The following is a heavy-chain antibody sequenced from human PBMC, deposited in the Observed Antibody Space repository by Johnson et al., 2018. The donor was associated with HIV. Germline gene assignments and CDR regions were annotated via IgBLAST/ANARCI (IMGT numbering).Heavy chain of an antibody. J-gene: IGHJ3*02. D-gene: IGHD3-22*01. CDR2: IRYDGSNK. V-gene: IGHV3-30*02. CDR1: GFTFSSYG. Sequence: QMLLVESGGGLVQPGGSLRLSCAASGFTFSSYGMHWVRQAPGKGLEWVAYIRYDGSNKYYADSVKGRFTISRDNAKNSLYLQMNSLRAEDTAVYYCARGGITMIVVVISPPDAFDIWGQGTMVTVSS. CDR3: ARGGITMIVVVISPPDAFDI.